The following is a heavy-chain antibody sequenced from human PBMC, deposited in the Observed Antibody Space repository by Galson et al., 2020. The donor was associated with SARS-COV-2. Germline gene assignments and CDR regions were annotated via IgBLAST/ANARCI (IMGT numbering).Heavy chain of an antibody. V-gene: IGHV3-30*01. J-gene: IGHJ6*03. Sequence: GSLRLSCAASGFTFSSYAMHWVRQAPGKGLEWVAVISYDGSNKYYADSVKGRFTISRDNSKNTLYLQMNSLRAEDTAVYYCAREGEYYDFWRGYLGRNYYYYYYMDVWGKGTTVTVSS. CDR2: ISYDGSNK. CDR1: GFTFSSYA. D-gene: IGHD3-3*01. CDR3: AREGEYYDFWRGYLGRNYYYYYYMDV.